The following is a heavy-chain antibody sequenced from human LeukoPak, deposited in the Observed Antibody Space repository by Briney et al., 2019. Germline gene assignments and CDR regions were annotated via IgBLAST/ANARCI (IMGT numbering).Heavy chain of an antibody. Sequence: ASAKVSCKVSGYTLTELSMHWVRQAPGKGLEWMGGFDPEDGETIYAQKFQGRVTMTEDTSTDTAYMELSSLRSEDTAVYYCATDRITMVRGVITSYYFDYWGQGTLVTVSS. V-gene: IGHV1-24*01. CDR3: ATDRITMVRGVITSYYFDY. D-gene: IGHD3-10*01. CDR2: FDPEDGET. J-gene: IGHJ4*02. CDR1: GYTLTELS.